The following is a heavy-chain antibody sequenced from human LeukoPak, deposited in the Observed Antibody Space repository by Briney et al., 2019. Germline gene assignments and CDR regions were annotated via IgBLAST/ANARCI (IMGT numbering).Heavy chain of an antibody. J-gene: IGHJ5*02. CDR3: ARDQPAASRWFDP. V-gene: IGHV4-38-2*01. Sequence: KPSETLSLTCGVSGYPISGGHYWGWIRQPPGKGLEWIGSIFHSETTYYNRSLKTRVTMSVDKSKHQFSLILPSVTAADTAVYYCARDQPAASRWFDPWGQGTLVTVSS. D-gene: IGHD2-2*01. CDR2: IFHSETT. CDR1: GYPISGGHY.